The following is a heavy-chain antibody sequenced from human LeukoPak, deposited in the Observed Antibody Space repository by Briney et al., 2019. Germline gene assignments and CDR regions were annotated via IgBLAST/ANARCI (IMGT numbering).Heavy chain of an antibody. CDR2: ISYDGSNK. CDR1: GFTFSSYA. Sequence: GGSLRLPCAASGFTFSSYAMHWVSQAPGKGLEWVAVISYDGSNKYYADSVKGRFTISRDNSKNTLYLQMNSLRAEDTAVYYCAKGSWSDYWGQGTLVTVSS. J-gene: IGHJ4*02. CDR3: AKGSWSDY. V-gene: IGHV3-30-3*01. D-gene: IGHD3-3*01.